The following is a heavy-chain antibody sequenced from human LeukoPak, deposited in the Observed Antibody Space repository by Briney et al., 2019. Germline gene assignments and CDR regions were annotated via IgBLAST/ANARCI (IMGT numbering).Heavy chain of an antibody. CDR3: ARTPNGEDSSSWYFNWFDP. V-gene: IGHV3-11*04. Sequence: GGSLRLSCAASGFTFSDYYMSWIRQAPGKGLEWVSYISSSGSTIYYADSVKGRFTISRDNAKNSLYLQMNSLRAEDTAVYYCARTPNGEDSSSWYFNWFDPWGQGTLVTVSS. J-gene: IGHJ5*02. CDR2: ISSSGSTI. D-gene: IGHD6-13*01. CDR1: GFTFSDYY.